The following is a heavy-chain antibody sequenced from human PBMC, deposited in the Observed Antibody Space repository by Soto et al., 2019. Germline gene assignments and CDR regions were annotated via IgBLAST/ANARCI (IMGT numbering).Heavy chain of an antibody. J-gene: IGHJ4*02. CDR1: GFTFSTYA. CDR2: ISGSGDRT. D-gene: IGHD4-17*01. CDR3: AKGTHDYGDYGGDY. V-gene: IGHV3-23*01. Sequence: EVQLLESGGDLVQPGGSLRLSCAASGFTFSTYAMSWVRLPPGKGLEWVSTISGSGDRTNYADSVKGRFTVSRDNSKNTRYLQMNSLRAEDTAVYFCAKGTHDYGDYGGDYWGQGTLVTVSS.